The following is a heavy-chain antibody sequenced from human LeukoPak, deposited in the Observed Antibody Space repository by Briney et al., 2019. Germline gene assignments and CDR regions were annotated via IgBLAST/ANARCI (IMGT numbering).Heavy chain of an antibody. J-gene: IGHJ4*02. CDR3: AREPSVIAGEDY. CDR2: INPNSGGT. V-gene: IGHV1-2*02. D-gene: IGHD3-16*01. Sequence: AASVKVSCKASGYTFTGYYMHWVRQAPGQGLGWMGWINPNSGGTNYAQKFQGGVTMTRDTSISTAYMELSRLRSDDTAVYYCAREPSVIAGEDYWGQGTLVTVSS. CDR1: GYTFTGYY.